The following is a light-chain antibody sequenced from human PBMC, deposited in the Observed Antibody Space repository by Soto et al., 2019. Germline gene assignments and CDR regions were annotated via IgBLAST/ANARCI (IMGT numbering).Light chain of an antibody. CDR2: EGS. V-gene: IGLV2-23*01. J-gene: IGLJ1*01. CDR3: CSYASSGTYV. CDR1: SSDVGSYNL. Sequence: QSVLTQPASVSGSPGQSITISCTGTSSDVGSYNLVSWYQQHPGKAPKLMIYEGSKRPSGISSRFSGSKSGNTASLTISGLQAEDEADFYCCSYASSGTYVFGTGTRSP.